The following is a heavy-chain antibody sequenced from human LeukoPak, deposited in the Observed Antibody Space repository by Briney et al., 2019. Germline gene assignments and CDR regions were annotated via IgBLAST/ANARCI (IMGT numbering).Heavy chain of an antibody. CDR3: AKTYGLTMIFYYFDY. CDR1: GFTFSSYA. Sequence: GGSLRLSCAASGFTFSSYAMSWVRQAPGKGLEWVSPISGSASSTYYADSVKGRFTISRDNSKNTLYLQINSLRAEDTAVYYCAKTYGLTMIFYYFDYWGQGTLVTVSS. D-gene: IGHD3-22*01. V-gene: IGHV3-23*01. CDR2: ISGSASST. J-gene: IGHJ4*02.